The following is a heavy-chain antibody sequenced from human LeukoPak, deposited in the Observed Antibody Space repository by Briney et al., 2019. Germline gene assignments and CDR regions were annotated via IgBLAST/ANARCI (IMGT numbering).Heavy chain of an antibody. D-gene: IGHD6-19*01. Sequence: ASVKVSCKASGYTFTGYYMHWVRQAPGQGLEWMGWINPNSGGTNYAQKFQGRVTMTRDTSISTAYTELSRLRSDDTAVYYCARAQWLVPGDFDYWGQGTLVTVSS. CDR2: INPNSGGT. V-gene: IGHV1-2*02. CDR1: GYTFTGYY. J-gene: IGHJ4*02. CDR3: ARAQWLVPGDFDY.